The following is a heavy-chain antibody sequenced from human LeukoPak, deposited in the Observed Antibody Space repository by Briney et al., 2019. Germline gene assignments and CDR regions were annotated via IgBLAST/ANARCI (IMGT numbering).Heavy chain of an antibody. Sequence: PGGSLRLSCASSGFTFSSYTMHWVRKAPGKGLEWVSAISGSGGSTYYADSVKGRFTISRDNSKNTLYLQMNTLRAEDTAVYYCAKDYPLDYWGQGALVTVSS. CDR1: GFTFSSYT. J-gene: IGHJ4*02. V-gene: IGHV3-23*01. CDR3: AKDYPLDY. CDR2: ISGSGGST.